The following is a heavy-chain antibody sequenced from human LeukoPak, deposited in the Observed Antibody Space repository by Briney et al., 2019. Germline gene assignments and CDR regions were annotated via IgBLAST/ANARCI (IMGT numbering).Heavy chain of an antibody. CDR2: ISSSSSTI. CDR3: ARYSSHWSFDS. J-gene: IGHJ4*02. CDR1: GFTFSSYS. V-gene: IGHV3-48*01. D-gene: IGHD6-19*01. Sequence: GGSLRLSCAASGFTFSSYSMNWVRQAPGKGLEWVSYISSSSSTIYYADSVKGRFTISRDNAKNSLYLQMDSLRAEDTAVYYCARYSSHWSFDSWGQGTLVTVSS.